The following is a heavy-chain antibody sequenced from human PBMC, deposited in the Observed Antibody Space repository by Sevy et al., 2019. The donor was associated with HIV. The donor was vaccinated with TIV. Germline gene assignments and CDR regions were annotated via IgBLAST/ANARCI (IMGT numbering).Heavy chain of an antibody. J-gene: IGHJ4*02. D-gene: IGHD3-10*01. CDR3: ARDKDYYISGSFDY. V-gene: IGHV1-69*13. CDR1: GGIFRSNA. CDR2: IIAVFGTT. Sequence: ASVKVSCKTSGGIFRSNAISWVRQAPGQGLEWMGGIIAVFGTTNYAQKFQGRVTVTADESRGTAYMELSSLRSEDTAGYYCARDKDYYISGSFDYWGQGTPVTVSS.